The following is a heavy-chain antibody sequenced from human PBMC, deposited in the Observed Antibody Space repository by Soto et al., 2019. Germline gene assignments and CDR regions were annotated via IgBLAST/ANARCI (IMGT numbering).Heavy chain of an antibody. CDR1: GGSISSGGYY. J-gene: IGHJ4*02. CDR3: SREGCSGGSCIFDY. Sequence: QVQLQESGPGLVKPSQTLSLTCTVSGGSISSGGYYWSWIRQHPGKGLEWIGYIYNSGSTYYNPSLKSRGTISVDTSKNQCSLKLSSVTAADTAVYYCSREGCSGGSCIFDYSGQGTLVTVSS. D-gene: IGHD2-15*01. V-gene: IGHV4-31*03. CDR2: IYNSGST.